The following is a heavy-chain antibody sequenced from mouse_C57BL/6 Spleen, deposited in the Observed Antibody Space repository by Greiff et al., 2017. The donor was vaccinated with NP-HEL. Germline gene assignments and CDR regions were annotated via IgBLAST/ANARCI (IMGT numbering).Heavy chain of an antibody. CDR3: ARVRWASFAY. Sequence: VQLQQPGAELVKPGASVKLSCKASGYTFTSYWMHWVKQRPGRGLEWIGRIYPNSGGTKYNEKFKSKATLTVDKPSSTAYMQLSSLTSEDSAVYYCARVRWASFAYWGQGTLVTVSA. V-gene: IGHV1-72*01. J-gene: IGHJ3*01. CDR2: IYPNSGGT. CDR1: GYTFTSYW. D-gene: IGHD1-1*02.